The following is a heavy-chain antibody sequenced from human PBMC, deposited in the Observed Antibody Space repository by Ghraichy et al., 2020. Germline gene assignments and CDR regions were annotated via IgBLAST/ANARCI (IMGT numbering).Heavy chain of an antibody. V-gene: IGHV3-48*03. D-gene: IGHD2-21*02. CDR3: AREEVGCGGDCLRY. CDR1: GFTFSSYE. CDR2: ITSSGSDI. Sequence: GESLNISCAASGFTFSSYEFNWVRQAPGKGLEWVSYITSSGSDIYYADAVKGRFTISRDNAKNSLYLQINSLRAEDTAVYYCAREEVGCGGDCLRYWGQGTLVTVSS. J-gene: IGHJ4*02.